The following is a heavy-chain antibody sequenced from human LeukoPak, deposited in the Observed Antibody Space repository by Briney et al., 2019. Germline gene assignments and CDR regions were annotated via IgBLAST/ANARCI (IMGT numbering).Heavy chain of an antibody. V-gene: IGHV3-7*01. CDR3: ARRRYSGSSQHFDY. CDR1: GFTFSSYW. J-gene: IGHJ4*02. CDR2: IKQDGSEK. D-gene: IGHD1-26*01. Sequence: SGGSLRLSCAASGFTFSSYWMSWVHQAPGKGLEWVANIKQDGSEKYYVDSVKGRSTISRDNAKNSLYLQMNSLRAEDTAVYYCARRRYSGSSQHFDYWGQGTLVTVSS.